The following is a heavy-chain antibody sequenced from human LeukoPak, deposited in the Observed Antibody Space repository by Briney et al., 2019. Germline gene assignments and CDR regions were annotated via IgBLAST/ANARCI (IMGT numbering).Heavy chain of an antibody. J-gene: IGHJ3*02. Sequence: SETLSLTCTVSGGSISSYYWSWIRQPPGKGLEWIGYIYYSGSTNYNPSLKSRVTISVDTSKNRFSLKLISVTAADTAVYHCAAYSSSGDAFDIWGQGTMVTVSS. V-gene: IGHV4-59*08. CDR2: IYYSGST. D-gene: IGHD6-13*01. CDR3: AAYSSSGDAFDI. CDR1: GGSISSYY.